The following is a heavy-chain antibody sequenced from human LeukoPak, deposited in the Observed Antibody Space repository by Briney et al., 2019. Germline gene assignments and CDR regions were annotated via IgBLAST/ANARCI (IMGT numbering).Heavy chain of an antibody. CDR3: ASGRGYNFGAHPFHI. Sequence: PSETLSLTCTVSGDSVSSSNFYWGWIRQAPGKGLEWIGSEYYSGATYYNPSLQSRVTISVDTSKNQFSLSLKSVTAADTAVYYCASGRGYNFGAHPFHIWGQGTRVTVSS. CDR2: EYYSGAT. V-gene: IGHV4-39*01. D-gene: IGHD5-12*01. J-gene: IGHJ3*02. CDR1: GDSVSSSNFY.